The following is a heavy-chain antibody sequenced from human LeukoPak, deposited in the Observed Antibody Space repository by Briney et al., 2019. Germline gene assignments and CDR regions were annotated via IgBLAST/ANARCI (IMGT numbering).Heavy chain of an antibody. CDR3: ARDSTTYYDILTGLTERPYYYYGMDV. V-gene: IGHV4-59*01. CDR1: GGSISGSY. J-gene: IGHJ6*02. Sequence: SETLSLTCTVSGGSISGSYWTWIRQSPGKGLEWIGYVHSSGTTNYNPSLKSRVTISVDTSKNQISLKLSSVTAADTAVYYCARDSTTYYDILTGLTERPYYYYGMDVWGQGTTVTVSS. CDR2: VHSSGTT. D-gene: IGHD3-9*01.